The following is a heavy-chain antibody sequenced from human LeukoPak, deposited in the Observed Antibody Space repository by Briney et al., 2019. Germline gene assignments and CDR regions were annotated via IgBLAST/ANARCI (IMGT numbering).Heavy chain of an antibody. CDR1: GLNFSSYA. D-gene: IGHD3-22*01. V-gene: IGHV3-23*01. CDR2: ISGGGGST. J-gene: IGHJ4*02. Sequence: GGPLSLSYAASGLNFSSYAMSLGRQAPGKGLEWVSAISGGGGSTYYADSVKGRFTISRDNSKNTLYLQMNSLRAEDTAVYYCAKAVQTYYYDSSAPGGYWGQGTLVTVSS. CDR3: AKAVQTYYYDSSAPGGY.